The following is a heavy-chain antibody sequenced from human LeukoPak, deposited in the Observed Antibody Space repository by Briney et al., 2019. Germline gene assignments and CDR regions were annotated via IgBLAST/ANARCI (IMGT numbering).Heavy chain of an antibody. D-gene: IGHD1-26*01. CDR3: ARDAGELGLFDS. V-gene: IGHV3-21*04. CDR1: GFTFSSYS. CDR2: ISSSSSYI. J-gene: IGHJ4*02. Sequence: PGGSLRLSCAASGFTFSSYSMNWVRQAPGKGLEWVSSISSSSSYIYYADSVKGRFTISRDNAKNSLYLQMNSLRAEDTAVYYCARDAGELGLFDSWGQGTLVTVSS.